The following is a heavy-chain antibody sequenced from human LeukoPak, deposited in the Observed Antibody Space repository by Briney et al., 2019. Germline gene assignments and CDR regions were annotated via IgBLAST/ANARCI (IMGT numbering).Heavy chain of an antibody. CDR2: INDRGDTI. Sequence: PGGSLRLSCAASGFTFSSYEMNWVRQAPGKGLEWVSYINDRGDTIYYAESVKGRFTISRDNAKTSLYLQMNSLRADDTAVYYCARTVGATDSLDYWGQETLVTVSS. CDR3: ARTVGATDSLDY. V-gene: IGHV3-48*03. J-gene: IGHJ4*02. D-gene: IGHD1-26*01. CDR1: GFTFSSYE.